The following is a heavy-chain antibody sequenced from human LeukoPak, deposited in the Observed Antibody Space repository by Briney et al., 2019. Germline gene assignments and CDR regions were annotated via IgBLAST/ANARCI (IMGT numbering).Heavy chain of an antibody. CDR2: IAYSGIT. CDR3: ARDVVTSSPGSWFDP. V-gene: IGHV4-59*11. D-gene: IGHD6-13*01. CDR1: GDSISSHY. Sequence: SQTLSLICTVSGDSISSHYLSWIRQPPGKGLEWIGYIAYSGITNYNPSLKTRVTLLVETSKTQFSLRLSSVTAADTAVYYCARDVVTSSPGSWFDPWGQETLVTVSS. J-gene: IGHJ5*02.